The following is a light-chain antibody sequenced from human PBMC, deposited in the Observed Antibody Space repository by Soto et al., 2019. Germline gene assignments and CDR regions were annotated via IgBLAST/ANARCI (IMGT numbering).Light chain of an antibody. Sequence: QSALTQPASVSGSPGQSITISCTGTSSDVGAYNFVSWHQQHPGKAPKLMIYNVYDRPSGISYRFSGSKSGNTASLTISGLQGEDEADYYCSAYTVSRTYVLGXGTKVTVL. CDR1: SSDVGAYNF. CDR2: NVY. CDR3: SAYTVSRTYV. J-gene: IGLJ1*01. V-gene: IGLV2-14*03.